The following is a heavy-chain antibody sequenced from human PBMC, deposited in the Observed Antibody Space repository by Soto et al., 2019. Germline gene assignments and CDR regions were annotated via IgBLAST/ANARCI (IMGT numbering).Heavy chain of an antibody. D-gene: IGHD2-15*01. CDR3: ARQLKSGGSDIIDY. CDR1: GGSFSGYY. CDR2: INHSGST. J-gene: IGHJ4*02. Sequence: SXTLSLTGAVYGGSFSGYYWSWIRQPPVKGLEWIGEINHSGSTNYNPSLKSRVTISVDTSKNQFSLKLSSVTAADTAVYYCARQLKSGGSDIIDYWGQGTLVTVSS. V-gene: IGHV4-34*01.